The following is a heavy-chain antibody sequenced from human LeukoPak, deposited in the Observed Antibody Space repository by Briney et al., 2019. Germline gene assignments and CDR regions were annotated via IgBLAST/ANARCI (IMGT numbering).Heavy chain of an antibody. J-gene: IGHJ4*02. CDR3: AKDARRTSGWYYFDS. CDR2: ITNRGDGT. V-gene: IGHV3-23*01. CDR1: GFTFSNFD. D-gene: IGHD6-19*01. Sequence: PGGSLRLSCTASGFTFSNFDMGWVRQAPGKGLEWVSAITNRGDGTYFADSVKGRVTISRDNSKDTLYLQLNSPRADDTAVYYCAKDARRTSGWYYFDSWGQGTLVTVSS.